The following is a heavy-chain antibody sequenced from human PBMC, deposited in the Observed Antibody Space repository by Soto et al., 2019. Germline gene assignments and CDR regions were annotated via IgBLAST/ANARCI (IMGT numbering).Heavy chain of an antibody. J-gene: IGHJ4*02. V-gene: IGHV3-23*01. CDR2: ILETDDAT. Sequence: AESMTLASAASGLKVGNYPMGWVRHAQEKGLQWVSSILETDDATVYTDYVQGRFFISRDHSKDTLYLQMTNLRVEDTAVYHCTRYGGPTQPHYLDHWGQGILVTVSS. CDR3: TRYGGPTQPHYLDH. CDR1: GLKVGNYP. D-gene: IGHD4-17*01.